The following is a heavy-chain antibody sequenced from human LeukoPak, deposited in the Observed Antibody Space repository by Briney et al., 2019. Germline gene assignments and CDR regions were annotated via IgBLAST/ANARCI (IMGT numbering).Heavy chain of an antibody. V-gene: IGHV3-30*02. Sequence: AGSLRLSCAASGFTFSSYGMHWVRQAPGKGLEWVAFIRYDGSNKYYADSVKGRFTISRDNSKNTLYLQMNSLRAEDTAVYYCAKDFDYYDSSGYFRWGQGTLVTVSS. D-gene: IGHD3-22*01. J-gene: IGHJ4*02. CDR2: IRYDGSNK. CDR1: GFTFSSYG. CDR3: AKDFDYYDSSGYFR.